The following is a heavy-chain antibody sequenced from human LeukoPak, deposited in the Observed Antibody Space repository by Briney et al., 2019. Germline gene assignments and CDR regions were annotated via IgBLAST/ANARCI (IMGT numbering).Heavy chain of an antibody. V-gene: IGHV3-9*03. CDR2: ISWNSGSI. D-gene: IGHD2-2*02. CDR3: AKGDQGYCSSTSCYMDN. CDR1: GFTFDDYA. Sequence: GRSLRLSCAASGFTFDDYAMHWVRQAPGKGLEWVSGISWNSGSIGYADSVKGRFTISRGNAKNSLYLQMNSLRAEDMAVYYCAKGDQGYCSSTSCYMDNWGQGTLVTVSS. J-gene: IGHJ4*02.